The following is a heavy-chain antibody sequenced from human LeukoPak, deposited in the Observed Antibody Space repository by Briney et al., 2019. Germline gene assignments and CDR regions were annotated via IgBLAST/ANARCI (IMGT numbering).Heavy chain of an antibody. V-gene: IGHV3-23*01. CDR1: GFTFSSYA. CDR2: ISGSGGSA. Sequence: PGGSLRLSCAASGFTFSSYAMSWVRQAPGKGLEWVSAISGSGGSAYYADSVKGRFTISRDNSKNTLYLQMNSLRAEDTAVYYCARERRYYDSSGYYAEFDYWGQGTLVTVSS. D-gene: IGHD3-22*01. CDR3: ARERRYYDSSGYYAEFDY. J-gene: IGHJ4*02.